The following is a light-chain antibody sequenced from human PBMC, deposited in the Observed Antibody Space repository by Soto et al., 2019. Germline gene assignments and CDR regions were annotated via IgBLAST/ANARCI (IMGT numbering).Light chain of an antibody. CDR2: DVS. CDR3: SSYTSRTVV. J-gene: IGLJ2*01. CDR1: SSDVGGYNY. V-gene: IGLV2-14*01. Sequence: QSALTQPASVSGSPGQSITISCTGTSSDVGGYNYVSWYQQHPGKAPKLMIYDVSNRPSGVSNRFSGSKSSNTASLTISGLQAEDEADYYCSSYTSRTVVFGGGTKLTVL.